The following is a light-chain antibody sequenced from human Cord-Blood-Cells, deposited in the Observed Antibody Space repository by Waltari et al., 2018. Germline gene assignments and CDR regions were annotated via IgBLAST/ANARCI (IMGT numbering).Light chain of an antibody. CDR1: QSISSW. J-gene: IGKJ2*01. CDR2: KAS. V-gene: IGKV1-5*03. CDR3: QQYNSYSPYT. Sequence: DLQMPPSPSTLSASVGDRVTITCRASQSISSWLAWYQQKPGKAPKLLIYKASSLESGVPSRFSGSGSGTEFTLTISSLQPDDFATYYCQQYNSYSPYTFGQGTKLEIK.